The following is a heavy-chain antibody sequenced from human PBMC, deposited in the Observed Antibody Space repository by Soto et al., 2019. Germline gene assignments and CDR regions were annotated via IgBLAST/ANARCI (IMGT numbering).Heavy chain of an antibody. Sequence: EVQLVESGGGLVNPGGSLRLSCAASGLMFSDYTMNWARQAPGKGLEWVSSINGNSAYMYYADSVKGRFTISRDNAKNSVYLQMSSLRVDDTAVYYCAKSGGPGMGLFDYWGQGTLVTVSP. J-gene: IGHJ4*02. CDR3: AKSGGPGMGLFDY. V-gene: IGHV3-21*02. CDR2: INGNSAYM. CDR1: GLMFSDYT. D-gene: IGHD1-1*01.